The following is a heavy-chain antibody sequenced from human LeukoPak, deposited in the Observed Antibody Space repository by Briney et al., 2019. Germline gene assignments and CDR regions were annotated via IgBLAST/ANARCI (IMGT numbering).Heavy chain of an antibody. CDR2: IYYSGST. D-gene: IGHD3-22*01. J-gene: IGHJ4*02. CDR1: GGSISSYY. Sequence: PSETLSLTCTVSGGSISSYYWSWIRQPPGKGLEWIGYIYYSGSTNYNPSLKSRVTISVDTSKNQFSLKLSSVTAADTAVYYCARDRYDSSGLDYWGQGTLVTVSS. CDR3: ARDRYDSSGLDY. V-gene: IGHV4-59*01.